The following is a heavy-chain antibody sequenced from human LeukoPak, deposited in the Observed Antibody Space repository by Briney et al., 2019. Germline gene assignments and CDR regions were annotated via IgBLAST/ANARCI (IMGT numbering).Heavy chain of an antibody. V-gene: IGHV4-39*07. CDR1: GGSISSSYSY. Sequence: PSETLSLTCTVSGGSISSSYSYWGWIRQPPGKGLEWIGNIYYSGSTYYNPSLKSRVTISVDTSKNHFSRKLNSVTAADTAVYYCARHSRGSSWYGAQTASRFDPWGQGTLVTVSS. CDR3: ARHSRGSSWYGAQTASRFDP. D-gene: IGHD6-13*01. CDR2: IYYSGST. J-gene: IGHJ5*02.